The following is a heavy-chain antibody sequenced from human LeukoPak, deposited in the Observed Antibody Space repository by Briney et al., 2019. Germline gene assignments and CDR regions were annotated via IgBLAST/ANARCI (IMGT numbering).Heavy chain of an antibody. V-gene: IGHV4-30-2*02. CDR1: GGSISSGGYS. Sequence: SETLSLTCAVSGGSISSGGYSWSWIRQPPGKGLEWIGYIYHSGSTYYNPSLKSRVTISVDTSKNQFSLKLSSVTAADTAVYYCAGLGYCGGGSCYPLDWGQGTLVTVSS. J-gene: IGHJ4*02. CDR3: AGLGYCGGGSCYPLD. D-gene: IGHD2-15*01. CDR2: IYHSGST.